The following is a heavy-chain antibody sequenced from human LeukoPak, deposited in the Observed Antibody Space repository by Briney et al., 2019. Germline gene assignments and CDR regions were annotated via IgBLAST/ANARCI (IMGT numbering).Heavy chain of an antibody. CDR2: IYSGGST. Sequence: GGSLRLSCAASGFTVSSNYMSWVRQAPGKGLEWVSVIYSGGSTYYADSVKGRFTISRDNSKNTLYLQMNSLRAEDTAVYYCARGVFYYDSSGSQYFDPGGQGTLVTVSS. V-gene: IGHV3-66*01. D-gene: IGHD3-22*01. J-gene: IGHJ5*02. CDR3: ARGVFYYDSSGSQYFDP. CDR1: GFTVSSNY.